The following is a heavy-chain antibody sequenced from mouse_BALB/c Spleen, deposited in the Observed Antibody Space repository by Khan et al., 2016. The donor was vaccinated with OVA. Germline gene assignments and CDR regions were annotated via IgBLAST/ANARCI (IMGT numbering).Heavy chain of an antibody. J-gene: IGHJ3*01. CDR3: TKHGYVAWFTY. CDR2: IDPFSGDT. Sequence: EVELVESGPELMKPGASVKISCKASGYSFTSYYIHWVMQSHGKSLEWIGYIDPFSGDTTYNQKFKGKATLTVDKSSSTAYINLSNLTSEDSAVHYGTKHGYVAWFTYWGQGTLVTVSA. CDR1: GYSFTSYY. V-gene: IGHV1-31*01. D-gene: IGHD2-2*01.